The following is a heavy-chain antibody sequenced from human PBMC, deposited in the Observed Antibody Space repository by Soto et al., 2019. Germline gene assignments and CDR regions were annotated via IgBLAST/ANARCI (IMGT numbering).Heavy chain of an antibody. CDR2: ISYDGSNK. D-gene: IGHD4-17*01. CDR3: AKDVYGDLYYYYYYGMDV. CDR1: GFTFSSYG. V-gene: IGHV3-30*18. Sequence: GGSLGLSCAASGFTFSSYGMHWVRQAPGKGLEWVAVISYDGSNKYYADSVKGRFTISRDNSKNTLYLQMNSLRAEDTAVYYSAKDVYGDLYYYYYYGMDVWGQGTTVTDSS. J-gene: IGHJ6*02.